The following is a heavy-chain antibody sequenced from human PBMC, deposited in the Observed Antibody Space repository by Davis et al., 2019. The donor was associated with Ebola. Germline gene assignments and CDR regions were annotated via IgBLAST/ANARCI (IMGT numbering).Heavy chain of an antibody. V-gene: IGHV1-2*02. CDR2: INPNSGGT. Sequence: ASVKVSCKASGYTFSGYYMHWVRQAPGQGLEWLGWINPNSGGTTYARKFQGRVTMTRDTSISTAYMDLSRLTSDDTAVYFCARESDAVGASTTDDAFDVWGQGTMVTVSS. CDR1: GYTFSGYY. CDR3: ARESDAVGASTTDDAFDV. J-gene: IGHJ3*01. D-gene: IGHD1-26*01.